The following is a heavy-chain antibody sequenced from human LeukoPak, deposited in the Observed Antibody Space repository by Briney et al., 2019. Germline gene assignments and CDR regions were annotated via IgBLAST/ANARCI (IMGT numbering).Heavy chain of an antibody. CDR3: AKDEGLDY. Sequence: GVLILSCAASGFTFDDYTMHWVRQAPGKGLEWVSRISWDGGSAYYADSVKGRFTISRDNSKNSLYLQMNSLRTEDTALYYCAKDEGLDYWGQGTLVTVSS. CDR2: ISWDGGSA. J-gene: IGHJ4*02. CDR1: GFTFDDYT. V-gene: IGHV3-43*01.